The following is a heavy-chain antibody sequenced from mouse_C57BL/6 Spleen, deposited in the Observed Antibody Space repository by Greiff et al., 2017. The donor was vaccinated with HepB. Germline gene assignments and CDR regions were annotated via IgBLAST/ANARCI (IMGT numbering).Heavy chain of an antibody. CDR1: GYSITSGYY. CDR3: ARDPVTTVVAHFDY. D-gene: IGHD1-1*01. CDR2: ISYDGSN. J-gene: IGHJ2*01. Sequence: EVKLMESGPGLVKPSQSLSLTCSVTGYSITSGYYWNWIRQFPGNKLEWMGYISYDGSNNYNPSLKNRISITRDTSKNQFFLKLNSVTTEDTATYYCARDPVTTVVAHFDYWGQGTTLTVSS. V-gene: IGHV3-6*01.